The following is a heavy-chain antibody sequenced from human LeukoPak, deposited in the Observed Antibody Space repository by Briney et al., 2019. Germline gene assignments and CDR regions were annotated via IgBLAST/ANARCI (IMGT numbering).Heavy chain of an antibody. CDR3: ARVGYSSRAWFDP. CDR1: GGSITSYY. J-gene: IGHJ5*02. V-gene: IGHV4-59*01. Sequence: PSETLSLTCTVSGGSITSYYWTWIRQSPGKGLEWIGYIYYSRSANYNPSLKSRVTISVDTSKNQFSLKLSSVTAADTAVCYCARVGYSSRAWFDPWGQGTLVTVSS. D-gene: IGHD6-13*01. CDR2: IYYSRSA.